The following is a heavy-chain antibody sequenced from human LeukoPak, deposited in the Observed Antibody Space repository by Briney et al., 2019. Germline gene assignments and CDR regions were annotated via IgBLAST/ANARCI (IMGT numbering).Heavy chain of an antibody. V-gene: IGHV3-7*01. CDR2: IKKDGSET. CDR1: GFIFSNYW. CDR3: ARDRGLGSNVWYFPLDF. Sequence: GGSLRLSCAASGFIFSNYWMSWVRQVPGKGLEWVGNIKKDGSETYYVDSVKGRFIISRDNAKNSLFLQMNSLRAEDTAVYYCARDRGLGSNVWYFPLDFWGQGTLVTVSS. D-gene: IGHD6-13*01. J-gene: IGHJ4*02.